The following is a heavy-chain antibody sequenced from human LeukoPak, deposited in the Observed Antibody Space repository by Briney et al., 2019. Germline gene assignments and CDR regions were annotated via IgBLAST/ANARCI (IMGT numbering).Heavy chain of an antibody. CDR1: GFTVSSNY. Sequence: GGSLRLSCAASGFTVSSNYMSWVRQAPGKGLEWVSVIYSGGSTSYADSVKGRFTISRHNSKNTMYLQMNSRRAEDTAVYYCAKLSMVRGVRNDYWGQGTLVTVSS. V-gene: IGHV3-53*01. D-gene: IGHD3-10*01. CDR3: AKLSMVRGVRNDY. CDR2: IYSGGST. J-gene: IGHJ4*02.